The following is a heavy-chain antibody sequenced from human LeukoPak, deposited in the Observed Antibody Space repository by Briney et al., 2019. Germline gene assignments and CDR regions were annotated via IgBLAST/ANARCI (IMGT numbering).Heavy chain of an antibody. Sequence: GGSLRLSCTASGVTFGDYAMSWVRQAPGKGLEWVGFIRSKAYGGTTEYAASVKGRFTISRDDSKCIAYLQMNSLKTEDTAVYYCTRDEYGSYYGMDVWGQGTTVTVSS. D-gene: IGHD6-19*01. CDR2: IRSKAYGGTT. V-gene: IGHV3-49*04. J-gene: IGHJ6*02. CDR3: TRDEYGSYYGMDV. CDR1: GVTFGDYA.